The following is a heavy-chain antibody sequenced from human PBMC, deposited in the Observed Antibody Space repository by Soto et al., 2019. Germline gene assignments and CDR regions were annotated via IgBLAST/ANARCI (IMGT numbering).Heavy chain of an antibody. D-gene: IGHD6-19*01. CDR2: VSKSDYT. J-gene: IGHJ4*02. CDR3: AREDSIIIPAVADF. Sequence: GGSLRLSCAVSGFTFTNYGINWVRQAPGKGLEWVSSVSKSDYTYYSDSVKGRFTISRDNAKNSVSLQMNNLTAEDTAVYYCAREDSIIIPAVADFWGQGTLVTVSS. V-gene: IGHV3-21*01. CDR1: GFTFTNYG.